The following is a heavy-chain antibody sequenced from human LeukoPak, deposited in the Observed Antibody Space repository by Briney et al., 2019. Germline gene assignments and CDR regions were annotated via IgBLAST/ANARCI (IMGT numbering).Heavy chain of an antibody. CDR1: GGSISSSSYY. V-gene: IGHV4-39*01. D-gene: IGHD1-1*01. CDR2: IYYSGST. J-gene: IGHJ4*02. Sequence: SETLSLTCTVSGGSISSSSYYWGWIRQPPGKGLEWIGSIYYSGSTYYNPSLKSRVTISVDTSKNQFSLKLSSVTAADTAVYYCAGLPRGTRGDYWGQGTLVTVSS. CDR3: AGLPRGTRGDY.